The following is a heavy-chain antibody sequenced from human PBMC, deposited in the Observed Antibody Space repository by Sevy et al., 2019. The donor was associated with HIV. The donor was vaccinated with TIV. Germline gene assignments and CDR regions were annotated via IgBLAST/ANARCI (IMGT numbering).Heavy chain of an antibody. CDR2: INPNGPST. D-gene: IGHD3-10*01. V-gene: IGHV1-46*01. CDR3: ASSMAQHLFDAFNI. Sequence: ASVKVSCKASGYTFISYYMHWVRQAPGQGLEWMGVINPNGPSTSYAQKFQGRVTMTRDTSTSTVYMELSSLRSEDMAVYYCASSMAQHLFDAFNIWGQGTMVTVSS. J-gene: IGHJ3*02. CDR1: GYTFISYY.